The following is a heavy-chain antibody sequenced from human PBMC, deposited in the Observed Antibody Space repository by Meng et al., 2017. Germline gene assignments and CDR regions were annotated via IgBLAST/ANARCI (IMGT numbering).Heavy chain of an antibody. V-gene: IGHV3-48*03. Sequence: GGSLRLSCAASGFTFSSYEMNWVRQAPGKGLEWVSYISSSGSTIYYADSVKGRFTISRDNAKNSLYLQMNSLRAEDTAVYYCAKIRSELAAAGINYWGQGTLVTVSS. J-gene: IGHJ4*02. D-gene: IGHD6-13*01. CDR3: AKIRSELAAAGINY. CDR1: GFTFSSYE. CDR2: ISSSGSTI.